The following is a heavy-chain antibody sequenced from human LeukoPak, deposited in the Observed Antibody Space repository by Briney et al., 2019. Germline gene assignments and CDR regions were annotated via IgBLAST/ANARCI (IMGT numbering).Heavy chain of an antibody. CDR3: ARAQWGSGWYFNWFDP. V-gene: IGHV4-59*01. CDR2: IYYSGST. D-gene: IGHD6-19*01. CDR1: GGSISSYY. Sequence: PSETLSLTCTVSGGSISSYYWSWIRQPPGKGLEWIGYIYYSGSTNYNPSLKSRVTISVDTSKNQFSLKLSSVTAADTAVYYCARAQWGSGWYFNWFDPWGQGTLVTVSS. J-gene: IGHJ5*02.